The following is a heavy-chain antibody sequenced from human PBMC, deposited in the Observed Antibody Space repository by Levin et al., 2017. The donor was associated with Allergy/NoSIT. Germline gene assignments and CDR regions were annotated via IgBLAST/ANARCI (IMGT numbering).Heavy chain of an antibody. CDR2: INPDNGDT. J-gene: IGHJ6*02. Sequence: GESLKISCKASGYPFTVHGIHWVRPAPGQSLQWLGWINPDNGDTKFSQKFQGRVTITRDPSATTSYLKLSSLRSEDTAVYYCARAPIFYSNLLKGEYYYGMDVWGQGTTVTVSS. D-gene: IGHD6-13*01. V-gene: IGHV1-3*01. CDR1: GYPFTVHG. CDR3: ARAPIFYSNLLKGEYYYGMDV.